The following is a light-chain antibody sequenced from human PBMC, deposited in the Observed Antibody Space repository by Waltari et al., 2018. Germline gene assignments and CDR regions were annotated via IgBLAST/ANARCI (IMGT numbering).Light chain of an antibody. J-gene: IGLJ1*01. V-gene: IGLV1-44*01. Sequence: QSVVTQPPSVSGTPGQRVTISCSGSSSNIGSKPVNWYQQFPETAPKLLIHNDNQRPAGVPDRSAGSKSGTSASLAISGLQSEDEADYYCVAWDVSLSGYVFGTGTKVTVL. CDR2: NDN. CDR3: VAWDVSLSGYV. CDR1: SSNIGSKP.